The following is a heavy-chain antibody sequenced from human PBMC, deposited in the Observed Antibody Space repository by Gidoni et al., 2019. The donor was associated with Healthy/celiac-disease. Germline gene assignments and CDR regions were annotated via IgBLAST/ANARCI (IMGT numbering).Heavy chain of an antibody. D-gene: IGHD1-26*01. J-gene: IGHJ3*02. V-gene: IGHV4-39*01. Sequence: QLQLQESGPGLVKPSETLSLTCTVSGGSISSSSYYWGWIRQPPGEGLEWIGSLYYSGSTYYTPSLKSRVTISVDTSKNQFSLKLSSVTAADTAVYYCARAENRGSYNHDAFDIWGQGTMVTVSS. CDR1: GGSISSSSYY. CDR3: ARAENRGSYNHDAFDI. CDR2: LYYSGST.